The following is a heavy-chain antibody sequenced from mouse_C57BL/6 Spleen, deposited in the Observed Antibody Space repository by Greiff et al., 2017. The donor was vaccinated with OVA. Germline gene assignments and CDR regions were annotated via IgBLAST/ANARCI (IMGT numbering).Heavy chain of an antibody. CDR1: GFTFSDYG. J-gene: IGHJ2*01. CDR3: ARDYYGSSYY. V-gene: IGHV5-17*01. Sequence: EVKVEESGGGLVKPGGSLKLSCAASGFTFSDYGMHWVRQAPEKGLEWVAYISSGSSTIYYADTVKGRFTISRDNAKNTLFLQMTSLRSEDTAMYYCARDYYGSSYYWGQGTTLTVSS. CDR2: ISSGSSTI. D-gene: IGHD1-1*01.